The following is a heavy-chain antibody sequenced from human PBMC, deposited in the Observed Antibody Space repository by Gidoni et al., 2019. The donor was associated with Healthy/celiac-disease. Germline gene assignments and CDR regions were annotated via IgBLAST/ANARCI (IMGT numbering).Heavy chain of an antibody. Sequence: SNAWMNWVRQAPGKGLEWVGRIKSKTDGGTTDYAAPVKGRFTISRDDSKNTLYLQMNSLKTEDTAVYYCTTEHSFFTMIGNWGQGTLVTVSS. CDR2: IKSKTDGGTT. D-gene: IGHD3-22*01. CDR1: SNAW. V-gene: IGHV3-15*07. CDR3: TTEHSFFTMIGN. J-gene: IGHJ4*02.